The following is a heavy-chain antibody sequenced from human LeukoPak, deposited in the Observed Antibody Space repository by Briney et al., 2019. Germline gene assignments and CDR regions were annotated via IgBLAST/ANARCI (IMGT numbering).Heavy chain of an antibody. J-gene: IGHJ4*02. CDR2: ISNDGSNT. D-gene: IGHD3-9*01. CDR3: ARDSADNLD. CDR1: GFTFTTFW. V-gene: IGHV3-74*01. Sequence: GGSLRLSCATSGFTFTTFWMHWVRQAPGKGLVWVSRISNDGSNTNYADSVKGRFTISRENAKNTVYLQMNSLRAEDTAVYYCARDSADNLDWGQGTLVTVSS.